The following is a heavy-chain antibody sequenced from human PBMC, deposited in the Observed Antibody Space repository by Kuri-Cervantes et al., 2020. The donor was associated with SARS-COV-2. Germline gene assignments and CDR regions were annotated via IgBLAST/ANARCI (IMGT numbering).Heavy chain of an antibody. CDR2: ISSSSSYI. Sequence: GGSLRLSCAASGFTFSSYSMNWVRQAPGKGLEWVSSISSSSSYIYYADSVKGRFTISRDNSKNTLYLQMNSLRAEDTAVYYCARGHYDFWSGYHTQYYFDYWGQGTLVTVSS. V-gene: IGHV3-21*01. CDR1: GFTFSSYS. D-gene: IGHD3-3*01. CDR3: ARGHYDFWSGYHTQYYFDY. J-gene: IGHJ4*02.